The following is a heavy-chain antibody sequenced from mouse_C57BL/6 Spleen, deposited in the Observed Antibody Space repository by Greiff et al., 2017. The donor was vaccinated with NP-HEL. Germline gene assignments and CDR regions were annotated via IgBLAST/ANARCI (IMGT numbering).Heavy chain of an antibody. CDR2: IYPGSGST. CDR1: GYTFTSYW. V-gene: IGHV1-55*01. Sequence: VQLQQPGAELVKPGASVKMSCKASGYTFTSYWITWVKQRPGQGLEWIGDIYPGSGSTNYNEKFKSKATLTVDTSSSTAYMQLSSLTSEDSAVYYCARAYYSNYVDWFAYWGQGTLVTVSA. D-gene: IGHD2-5*01. J-gene: IGHJ3*01. CDR3: ARAYYSNYVDWFAY.